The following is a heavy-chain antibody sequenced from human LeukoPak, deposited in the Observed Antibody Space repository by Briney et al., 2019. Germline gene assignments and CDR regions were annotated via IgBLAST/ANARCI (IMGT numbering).Heavy chain of an antibody. CDR1: GGSISSSSYY. D-gene: IGHD3-10*01. Sequence: KTSETLSLTCTVSGGSISSSSYYWGWIRQPPGKGLEWIGSIYYSGSTYYNPSLKSRVTISVDTSKNQFSLKLSSVTAADTAVYYCARAFGSGSYPPRIYGMDVWGQGTTVTVSS. CDR3: ARAFGSGSYPPRIYGMDV. CDR2: IYYSGST. V-gene: IGHV4-39*01. J-gene: IGHJ6*02.